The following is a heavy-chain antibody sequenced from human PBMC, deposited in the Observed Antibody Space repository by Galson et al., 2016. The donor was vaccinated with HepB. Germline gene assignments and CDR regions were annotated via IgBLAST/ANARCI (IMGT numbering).Heavy chain of an antibody. D-gene: IGHD3-3*01. CDR1: GGTFSSSA. CDR3: AGSPSDFWIPPSRDYYYGFDV. CDR2: IIPIFGST. Sequence: SVKVSCKASGGTFSSSAVSWVRQARGQGLEWMGGIIPIFGSTNYAQKFQGRVTISADESTGTVYMELTSLRSGDTALYFCAGSPSDFWIPPSRDYYYGFDVWGQGTPVTVSS. V-gene: IGHV1-69*13. J-gene: IGHJ6*02.